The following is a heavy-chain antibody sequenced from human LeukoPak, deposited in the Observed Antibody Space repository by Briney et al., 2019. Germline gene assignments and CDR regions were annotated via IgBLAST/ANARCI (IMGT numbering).Heavy chain of an antibody. CDR3: ARIGRTYYDFWSGYFNGWFDP. J-gene: IGHJ5*02. CDR1: GGSFRGYY. CDR2: INHSGST. V-gene: IGHV4-34*01. D-gene: IGHD3-3*01. Sequence: PSETLSLTCAVYGGSFRGYYWSWIRQPPGKGLEWIGEINHSGSTNYNPSLKSRVTISVDTSKNQFSLKLSSVTAADTAVYYCARIGRTYYDFWSGYFNGWFDPWGQGTLVTVSS.